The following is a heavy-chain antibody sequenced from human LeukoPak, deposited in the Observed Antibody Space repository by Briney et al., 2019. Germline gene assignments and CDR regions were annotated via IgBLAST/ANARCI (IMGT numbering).Heavy chain of an antibody. V-gene: IGHV3-30*02. CDR1: GFTFSSYG. Sequence: GGSLRLSCAASGFTFSSYGMSWVRQAPGKGLEWVAFIRYDGSNKYYADSVRGRFTISRDNSKNTLYLEMNSLRVEDTAMYYCAKGQTADSWGQGTLVTVSS. J-gene: IGHJ5*01. CDR3: AKGQTADS. CDR2: IRYDGSNK. D-gene: IGHD1-1*01.